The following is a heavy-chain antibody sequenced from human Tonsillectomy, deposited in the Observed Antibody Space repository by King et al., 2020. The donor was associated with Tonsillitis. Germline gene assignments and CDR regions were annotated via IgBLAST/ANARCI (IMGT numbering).Heavy chain of an antibody. D-gene: IGHD3-9*01. V-gene: IGHV3-30*18. J-gene: IGHJ4*02. CDR3: AKDPDDILTGYTPDYFDY. Sequence: VQLVESGGGVVQPGRSLRLSCAASGFTFSSYGMHWVRQAPGKGLEWVAVISYDGSNKYYADSVKGRFTISRDNSKNTLYLQMNSLRAEDTAVYYCAKDPDDILTGYTPDYFDYWGQGTLVTVSS. CDR2: ISYDGSNK. CDR1: GFTFSSYG.